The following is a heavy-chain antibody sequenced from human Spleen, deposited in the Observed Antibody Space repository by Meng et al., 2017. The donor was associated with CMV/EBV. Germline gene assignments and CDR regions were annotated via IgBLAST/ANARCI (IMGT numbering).Heavy chain of an antibody. Sequence: ESLKISCKGSGYSFTSYWIGWVRQMPGKGLEWMGIIYPGDSDTRYSPSFQGQVTISADKSISTAYLQWSSLKASDTAMYYCARRCMMTTRGYWFDPWGQGTLVTVSS. V-gene: IGHV5-51*01. J-gene: IGHJ5*02. D-gene: IGHD2-8*01. CDR3: ARRCMMTTRGYWFDP. CDR2: IYPGDSDT. CDR1: GYSFTSYW.